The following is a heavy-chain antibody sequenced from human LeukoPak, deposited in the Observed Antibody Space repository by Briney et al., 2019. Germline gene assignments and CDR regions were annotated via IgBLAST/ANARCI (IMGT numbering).Heavy chain of an antibody. CDR1: GGSISNYY. D-gene: IGHD3-16*01. J-gene: IGHJ5*02. CDR2: IYSGGST. V-gene: IGHV4-4*07. CDR3: ARGSVFIFGGRTQTGGNWFDP. Sequence: PSETLSLTCNVSGGSISNYYWSWIRQPAGKGLEWIGRIYSGGSTNYNPSLKSRVTMSVDTSKNQFSLNLSSVTATDTAVYYCARGSVFIFGGRTQTGGNWFDPWGQGTLVTVSS.